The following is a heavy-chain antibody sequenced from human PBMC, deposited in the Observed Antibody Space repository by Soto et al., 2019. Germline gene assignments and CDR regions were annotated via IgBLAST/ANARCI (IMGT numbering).Heavy chain of an antibody. Sequence: SETLSLTCTVSGYSISSGYYWGWIRQPPGKGLEWIGSIYHSGSTYYNPSLKSRVTISVDTSKNQFSLKLSSVTAADTAVYYCARVAGYYDSSGYRVDAFDIWGQGTMVTVSS. J-gene: IGHJ3*02. CDR2: IYHSGST. D-gene: IGHD3-22*01. CDR1: GYSISSGYY. V-gene: IGHV4-38-2*02. CDR3: ARVAGYYDSSGYRVDAFDI.